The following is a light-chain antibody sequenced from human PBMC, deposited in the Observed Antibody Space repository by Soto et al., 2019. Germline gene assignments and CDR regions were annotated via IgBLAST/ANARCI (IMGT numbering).Light chain of an antibody. CDR3: CSYETSSTYV. J-gene: IGLJ1*01. Sequence: QSVLTQPRSVSGSPGQSVTISCTGTSSDVGSYNLVSWYQHHPGKTPKLMIYEGSRRPSGVSNRFSASKSGNTASLTISGLQAEDEAEYYCCSYETSSTYVFGSGTKVTVL. CDR2: EGS. CDR1: SSDVGSYNL. V-gene: IGLV2-23*01.